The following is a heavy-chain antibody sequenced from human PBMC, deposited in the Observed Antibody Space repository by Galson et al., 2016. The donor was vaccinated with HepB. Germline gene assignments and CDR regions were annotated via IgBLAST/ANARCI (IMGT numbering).Heavy chain of an antibody. J-gene: IGHJ4*02. V-gene: IGHV3-64*02. CDR3: VRVGSGYDY. Sequence: SLRLSCAASGFIINDYSMHWVRQAPGKGLEYVSAIHYHGGSTFYADSVKGRFTISRDNSKNTLYLHVGSLRPEDMAVYYCVRVGSGYDYWGQGTLVTVSS. CDR2: IHYHGGST. CDR1: GFIINDYS. D-gene: IGHD3-22*01.